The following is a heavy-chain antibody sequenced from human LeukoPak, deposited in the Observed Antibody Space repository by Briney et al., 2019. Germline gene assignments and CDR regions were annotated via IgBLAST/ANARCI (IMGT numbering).Heavy chain of an antibody. CDR3: ARAYTHSGSYPY. V-gene: IGHV3-21*01. CDR1: GFTFSSYS. CDR2: ISSSSSYI. D-gene: IGHD1-26*01. J-gene: IGHJ4*02. Sequence: KPGGSLRLSCAASGFTFSSYSMNWVRQAPGKGLEWVSSISSSSSYIYYADSVKGRFTISRDNAKNSLYLQMNSLRAEDTAVYYCARAYTHSGSYPYWGQGTLVTVSS.